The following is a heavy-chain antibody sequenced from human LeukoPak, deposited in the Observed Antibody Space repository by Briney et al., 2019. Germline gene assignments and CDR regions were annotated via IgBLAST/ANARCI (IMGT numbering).Heavy chain of an antibody. D-gene: IGHD4-11*01. V-gene: IGHV4-61*02. CDR1: GGSISSGSYY. CDR2: IYTSGST. Sequence: SETLSLTCTVSGGSISSGSYYWSWIRQPAGKGLEWIGRIYTSGSTNYNPSLKSRVTISVDTSKNQFSLKLSSVTAADTAVYYCAREMTTVSLVYYYYYMDVWGKGTTVTASS. CDR3: AREMTTVSLVYYYYYMDV. J-gene: IGHJ6*03.